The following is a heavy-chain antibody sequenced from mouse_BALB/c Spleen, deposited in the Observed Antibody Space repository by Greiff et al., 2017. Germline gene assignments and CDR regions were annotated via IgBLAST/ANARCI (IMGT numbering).Heavy chain of an antibody. Sequence: EVQRVESGGGLVKPGGSLKLSCAASGFTFSSYTMSWVRQTPEKRLEWVATISSGGSYTYYPDSVKGRFTISRDNAKNTLYLQMSSLKSEDTAMYYCTRGGVWGFDYWGQGTTLTVSS. CDR3: TRGGVWGFDY. J-gene: IGHJ2*01. V-gene: IGHV5-6-4*01. CDR1: GFTFSSYT. D-gene: IGHD2-10*02. CDR2: ISSGGSYT.